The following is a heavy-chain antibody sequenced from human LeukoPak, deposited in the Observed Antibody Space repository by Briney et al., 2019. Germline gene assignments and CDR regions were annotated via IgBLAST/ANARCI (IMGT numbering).Heavy chain of an antibody. J-gene: IGHJ4*02. CDR1: GFTFSSYS. Sequence: GGSLRLSCAASGFTFSSYSMNWVRQAPGKGLGWVANIKQDGSEKYYVDSVKGRFTISRDNAKNSLYLQMNSLRAEDTAVYYCARDQYSSSWYPNFDYWGQGTLVTVSS. D-gene: IGHD6-13*01. CDR3: ARDQYSSSWYPNFDY. CDR2: IKQDGSEK. V-gene: IGHV3-7*01.